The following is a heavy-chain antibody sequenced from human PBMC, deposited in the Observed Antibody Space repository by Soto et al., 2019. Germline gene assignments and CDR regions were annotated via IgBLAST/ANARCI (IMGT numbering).Heavy chain of an antibody. CDR3: AHSTPGSGWHYYFDY. D-gene: IGHD6-19*01. V-gene: IGHV2-5*02. CDR1: GFSLSTSGVG. Sequence: QITLKESGPTLVKPTQTLTLTCTFSGFSLSTSGVGVGWIRQPPGKALEWLALIYWDDDKRYSPSLKSRLTITKDTSKNQVVLTMTNMDPVDTATYYCAHSTPGSGWHYYFDYWGQGTLVTVSS. J-gene: IGHJ4*02. CDR2: IYWDDDK.